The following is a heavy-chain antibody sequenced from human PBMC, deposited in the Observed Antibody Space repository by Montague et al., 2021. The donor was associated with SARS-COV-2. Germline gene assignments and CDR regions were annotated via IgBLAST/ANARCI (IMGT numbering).Heavy chain of an antibody. D-gene: IGHD1-14*01. V-gene: IGHV4-31*03. Sequence: TLSLTCTVPGDSISSANYYWNWIRQNPGKGLEWIGYIYYTGGTHYNPSLESRLTMSIDTSKSLFSLRLSSVTAADTAVYYCARGNITPSGFDIWGQGTVVTVSS. CDR2: IYYTGGT. CDR1: GDSISSANYY. CDR3: ARGNITPSGFDI. J-gene: IGHJ3*02.